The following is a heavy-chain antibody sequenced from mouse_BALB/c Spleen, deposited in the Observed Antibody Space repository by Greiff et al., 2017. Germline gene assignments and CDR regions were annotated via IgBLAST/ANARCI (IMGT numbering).Heavy chain of an antibody. J-gene: IGHJ1*01. CDR1: GFTFSSFG. CDR2: ISNGGGST. D-gene: IGHD1-1*01. V-gene: IGHV5-12-2*01. CDR3: ARRYYGSSYVWYFDV. Sequence: EVQLVESGGGLVQPGGSRKLSCAASGFTFSSFGMHWVRQAPEKGLEWVAYISNGGGSTYYPDTVKGRFTISRDNAKNTLYLQMSSLKSEDTAMYYCARRYYGSSYVWYFDVWGAGTTVTVSS.